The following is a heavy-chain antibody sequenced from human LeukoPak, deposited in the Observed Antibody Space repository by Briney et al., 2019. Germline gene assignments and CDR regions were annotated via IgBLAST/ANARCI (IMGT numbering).Heavy chain of an antibody. V-gene: IGHV3-48*03. Sequence: AGGSLRLSCAASGFTFSSYEMNWVRQAPGKGLEWVSYISSSGSTIYYADSVKGRLTISRDNAKNSLYLQMNSLRAEDTAVYYCASDDSSGYGYWGQGTLVTVSS. CDR3: ASDDSSGYGY. CDR2: ISSSGSTI. CDR1: GFTFSSYE. J-gene: IGHJ4*02. D-gene: IGHD3-22*01.